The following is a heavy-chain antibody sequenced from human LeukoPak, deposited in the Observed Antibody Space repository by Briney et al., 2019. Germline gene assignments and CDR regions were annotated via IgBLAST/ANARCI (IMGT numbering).Heavy chain of an antibody. Sequence: PSETLSLTCTVSGGSISSYYWSWIRQPPGKGLEWIGYIYYSGITNYNSSLKSRVTMSVDTSKNQFSLKLSSVTAADTAVYYCARAVGSGSFQTYYYYMDVWGKGTTVTISS. V-gene: IGHV4-59*12. CDR1: GGSISSYY. CDR3: ARAVGSGSFQTYYYYMDV. D-gene: IGHD3-10*01. J-gene: IGHJ6*03. CDR2: IYYSGIT.